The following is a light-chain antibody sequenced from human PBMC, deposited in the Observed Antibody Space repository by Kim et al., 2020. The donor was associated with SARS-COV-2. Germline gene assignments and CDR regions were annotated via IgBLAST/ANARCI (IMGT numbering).Light chain of an antibody. Sequence: SYVLTQPPSVSVAPGKTATITCGGDNIGSKGVHWYQQKPGQAPVLVISYGSDRPSGIPERFSGSNSGNTAALTISRVEAGDEADYYCQVWDSTTEHYVFGTGTQLTVL. CDR1: NIGSKG. CDR2: YGS. CDR3: QVWDSTTEHYV. V-gene: IGLV3-21*04. J-gene: IGLJ1*01.